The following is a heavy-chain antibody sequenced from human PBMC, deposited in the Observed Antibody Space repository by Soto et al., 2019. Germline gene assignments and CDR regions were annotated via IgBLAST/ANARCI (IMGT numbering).Heavy chain of an antibody. J-gene: IGHJ6*02. V-gene: IGHV3-30*03. CDR3: AGGYNSPYYYYYGMDV. D-gene: IGHD5-12*01. Sequence: GESLKISCAASGFTFSSYGMHWVRQAPGKGLEWVAVISYDGSNKYYADSVKGRFTISRDNSKNTLYLQMNSLRAEDTAVYYCAGGYNSPYYYYYGMDVWGQGTTVTVSS. CDR1: GFTFSSYG. CDR2: ISYDGSNK.